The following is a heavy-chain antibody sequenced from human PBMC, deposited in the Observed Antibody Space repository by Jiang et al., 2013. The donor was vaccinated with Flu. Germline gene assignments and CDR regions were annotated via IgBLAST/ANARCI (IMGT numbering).Heavy chain of an antibody. D-gene: IGHD3-22*01. CDR3: VRDDSAYYYDLGDYSYGMDV. Sequence: EVRSLGAVKVSCKASGYTFTSYGINWVRQAPGQGLEWLGRISANKGNTKYARRIQGRVTMTTETSTTTAYMELKSLRSDDTAIYYCVRDDSAYYYDLGDYSYGMDVWGQGTTVTVSS. V-gene: IGHV1-18*04. CDR2: ISANKGNT. J-gene: IGHJ6*02. CDR1: GYTFTSYG.